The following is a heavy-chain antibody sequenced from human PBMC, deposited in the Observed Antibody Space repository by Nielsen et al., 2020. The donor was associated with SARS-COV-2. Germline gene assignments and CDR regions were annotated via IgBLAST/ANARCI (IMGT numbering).Heavy chain of an antibody. CDR2: IYHSGST. V-gene: IGHV4-38-2*02. CDR1: GYSISSGYY. CDR3: ARARDRVTIFGVVRDWFDP. J-gene: IGHJ5*02. Sequence: SETLSLTCTVSGYSISSGYYWGWLRQPPGKGLEWIGSIYHSGSTYYNPSLKSRVTISVDTSKNQFSLKLSSVTAADTAVYYCARARDRVTIFGVVRDWFDPWGQGTLVTVSS. D-gene: IGHD3-3*01.